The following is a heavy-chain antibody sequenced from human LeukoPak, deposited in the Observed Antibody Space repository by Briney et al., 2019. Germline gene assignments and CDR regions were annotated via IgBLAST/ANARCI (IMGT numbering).Heavy chain of an antibody. J-gene: IGHJ4*02. V-gene: IGHV4-59*01. CDR2: IHYSGST. CDR3: AGNRYYFDY. CDR1: GGSIRSYY. Sequence: PSETLSLTCTVSGGSIRSYYWSWIRQPPGKGLEWIGYIHYSGSTNYTPSLKSRVTISVDTSKNQFSLKLSSVTAADMAVYYCAGNRYYFDYWGQGTLVTVSS.